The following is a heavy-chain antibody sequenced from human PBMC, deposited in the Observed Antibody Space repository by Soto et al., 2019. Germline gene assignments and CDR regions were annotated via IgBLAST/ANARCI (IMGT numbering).Heavy chain of an antibody. D-gene: IGHD3-9*01. CDR1: GDSINSDKYY. V-gene: IGHV4-39*01. J-gene: IGHJ4*02. Sequence: QLQLQESGPGLVKPSETLSLTCSVSGDSINSDKYYWGWIRQPPGKGLEWIGSIYYRGNTYYNPSLQTRVTISLDKSKSQSSLKLNSVTAADSAVYFCARLEGLATISYYFDFWGQGAQVTVSS. CDR2: IYYRGNT. CDR3: ARLEGLATISYYFDF.